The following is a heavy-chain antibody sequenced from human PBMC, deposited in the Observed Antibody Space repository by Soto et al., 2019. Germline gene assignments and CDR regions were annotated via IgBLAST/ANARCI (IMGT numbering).Heavy chain of an antibody. CDR2: IIPIFGTA. CDR3: ARRLPHYYDSSGYPTWFDP. V-gene: IGHV1-69*13. J-gene: IGHJ5*02. D-gene: IGHD3-22*01. Sequence: SVKVSCKASGGTFSSYAISWVRQAPGQGLEWMVGIIPIFGTANYAQKFQGRVTITADESTSTAYMELSSLRSEDTAVYYCARRLPHYYDSSGYPTWFDPWGPGTLVTVSS. CDR1: GGTFSSYA.